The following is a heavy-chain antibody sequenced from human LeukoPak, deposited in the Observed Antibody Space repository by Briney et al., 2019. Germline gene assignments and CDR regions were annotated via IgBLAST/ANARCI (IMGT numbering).Heavy chain of an antibody. J-gene: IGHJ4*02. CDR3: ARIPDYYDSSGYWVDGGRILDY. CDR2: ISGSGGST. Sequence: PGGSLRLSCAASGFTFSSYGMSWIRQAPGKGLEWVSAISGSGGSTYYADSVKGRFTISRDNFKNTLYLQMNSLRAEDTAVYYCARIPDYYDSSGYWVDGGRILDYWGQGTLVTVSS. V-gene: IGHV3-23*01. CDR1: GFTFSSYG. D-gene: IGHD3-22*01.